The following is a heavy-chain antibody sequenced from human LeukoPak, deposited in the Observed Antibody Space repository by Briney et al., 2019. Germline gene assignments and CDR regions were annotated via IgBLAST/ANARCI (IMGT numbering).Heavy chain of an antibody. CDR2: IIPIFGTA. D-gene: IGHD2-8*01. CDR3: ARCGMLALGYYYYYYMDV. J-gene: IGHJ6*03. Sequence: SVKVSCKASGCTFSSYAISWVRQAPGQGLEWMGGIIPIFGTANYAQKFQGRVTITADESTSTAYMELSSLRSEDTAVYYCARCGMLALGYYYYYYMDVRGKGTTVTVSS. CDR1: GCTFSSYA. V-gene: IGHV1-69*01.